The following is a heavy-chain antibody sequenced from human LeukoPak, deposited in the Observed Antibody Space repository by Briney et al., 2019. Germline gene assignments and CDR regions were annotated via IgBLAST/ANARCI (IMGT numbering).Heavy chain of an antibody. Sequence: SETLSLTCTVSGGSISSYYWSWIRQPPGKGLEWIGDIYYSGSTNYNPSLKSRVTISVDRSKNQFSLNLRSVTAADTAVYYCARVVPPLYYLDYWGQGTLVTVSS. J-gene: IGHJ4*02. CDR2: IYYSGST. CDR1: GGSISSYY. D-gene: IGHD2-2*01. CDR3: ARVVPPLYYLDY. V-gene: IGHV4-59*08.